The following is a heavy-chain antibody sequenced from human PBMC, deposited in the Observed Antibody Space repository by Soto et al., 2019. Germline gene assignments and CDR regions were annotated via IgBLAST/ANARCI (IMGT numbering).Heavy chain of an antibody. CDR3: ARHKGFAFDP. J-gene: IGHJ5*02. CDR2: IYYSGST. CDR1: GGSISSYY. V-gene: IGHV4-59*08. Sequence: ETLSLTCTVSGGSISSYYWSWIRQPPGKGLEWIGYIYYSGSTNYNPSLKSRVTISVDTSKNQSSLKLSSVTAADTAVYYCARHKGFAFDPWGQGTLLTVSS.